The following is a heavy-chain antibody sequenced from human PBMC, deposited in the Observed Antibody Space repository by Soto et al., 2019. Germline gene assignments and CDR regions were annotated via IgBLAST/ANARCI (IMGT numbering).Heavy chain of an antibody. CDR3: AKDMSSSYPYGMDV. D-gene: IGHD6-6*01. Sequence: GGSLRLSCAASGFTFSSYAMSWVRQAPGKGLEWVSAISGSGGSTYYADSVKGRFTNSRNNSKNTLYLQMNSLRAEDTALYYCAKDMSSSYPYGMDVWGQGTTVTVSS. CDR1: GFTFSSYA. V-gene: IGHV3-23*01. CDR2: ISGSGGST. J-gene: IGHJ6*02.